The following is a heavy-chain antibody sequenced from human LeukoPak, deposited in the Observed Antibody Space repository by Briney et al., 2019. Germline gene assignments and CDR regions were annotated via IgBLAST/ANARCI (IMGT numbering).Heavy chain of an antibody. Sequence: ASVKVSCKASGGTFSSYAISWVRQAPGQGLEWMGGIIPIFGTANYAQKFQGRVTITADESTSTAYMELSSLRSEDTAVYYCARGGGSYGRFDPWGQGTLVTVSS. CDR3: ARGGGSYGRFDP. J-gene: IGHJ5*02. CDR1: GGTFSSYA. CDR2: IIPIFGTA. V-gene: IGHV1-69*13. D-gene: IGHD1-26*01.